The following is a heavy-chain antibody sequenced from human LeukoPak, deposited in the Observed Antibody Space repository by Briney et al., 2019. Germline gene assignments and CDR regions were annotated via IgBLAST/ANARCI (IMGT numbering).Heavy chain of an antibody. CDR2: INPNSGGT. D-gene: IGHD1-26*01. V-gene: IGHV1-2*02. Sequence: TGGSLRLSCAASGFTFSDYYMHWVRQAPGQGLEWMGWINPNSGGTNYAQKFQGRVTMTRDTSISTAYMELSRLRSDDTAVYYCAREWELLSIDYWGQGTLVTVSS. CDR3: AREWELLSIDY. J-gene: IGHJ4*02. CDR1: GFTFSDYY.